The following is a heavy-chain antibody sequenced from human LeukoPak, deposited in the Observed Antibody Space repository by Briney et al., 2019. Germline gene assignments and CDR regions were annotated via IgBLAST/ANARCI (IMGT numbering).Heavy chain of an antibody. CDR1: GGSFSGYY. D-gene: IGHD6-13*01. CDR2: INHSGST. CDR3: ARAGLAARYYYYYYMDV. J-gene: IGHJ6*03. Sequence: NPSETLSLTCAVYGGSFSGYYWSWIRQPPGKGLEWIGEINHSGSTNYNPSLESRVTISVDTSKNQFSLKLSSVTAADTAVYYCARAGLAARYYYYYYMDVWGKGTTVTVSS. V-gene: IGHV4-34*01.